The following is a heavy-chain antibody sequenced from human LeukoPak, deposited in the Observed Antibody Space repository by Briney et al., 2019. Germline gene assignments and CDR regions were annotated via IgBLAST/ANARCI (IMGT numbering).Heavy chain of an antibody. V-gene: IGHV3-48*01. CDR2: ISSSSSTI. J-gene: IGHJ3*02. D-gene: IGHD4-17*01. Sequence: GGSLRLSCAASGFTFSSYSMNWVRQAPGKGLEWVSYISSSSSTIYYADSVKGRFTISRDNAKNSLYLQMNSLRAEDTAVYYCAKGDYGDYVDDAFDIWGQGTMVTVSS. CDR3: AKGDYGDYVDDAFDI. CDR1: GFTFSSYS.